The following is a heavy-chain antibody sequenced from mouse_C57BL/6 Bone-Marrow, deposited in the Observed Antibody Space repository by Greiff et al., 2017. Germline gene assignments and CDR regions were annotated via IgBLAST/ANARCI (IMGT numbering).Heavy chain of an antibody. D-gene: IGHD2-12*01. CDR3: ARRTVTLYYAIDY. CDR1: GYAFSSYW. V-gene: IGHV1-82*01. J-gene: IGHJ4*01. Sequence: QVQLQQSGPELVKPGASVKISCKASGYAFSSYWMNWVKQRPGKGLEWIGRIYPGDGDTNYNGKFKGKATLTADKSSSTAYMHLSSLTSEDSAVSFCARRTVTLYYAIDYWGQETAVTVSS. CDR2: IYPGDGDT.